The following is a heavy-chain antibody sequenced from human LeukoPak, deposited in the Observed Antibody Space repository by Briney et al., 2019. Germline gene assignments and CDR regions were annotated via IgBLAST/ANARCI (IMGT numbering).Heavy chain of an antibody. J-gene: IGHJ6*02. D-gene: IGHD3-10*02. V-gene: IGHV3-74*01. Sequence: GGSLRLSCAASGFTFSTFWTHWVRQAPGKGLVWVSHTNSDGSTTDYADSVRGRFTISRDNAKNTLYLQINSLRVEDTAVYYCAKEMFPEYYYYGMDVWGQGTTVTVSS. CDR1: GFTFSTFW. CDR2: TNSDGSTT. CDR3: AKEMFPEYYYYGMDV.